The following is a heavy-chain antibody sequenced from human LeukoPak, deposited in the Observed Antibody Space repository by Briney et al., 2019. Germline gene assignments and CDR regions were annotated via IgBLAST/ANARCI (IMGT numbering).Heavy chain of an antibody. D-gene: IGHD2-15*01. V-gene: IGHV3-30-3*01. Sequence: PGGSLRLSCAASGFTFSSYAMHWVRQAPGKGLEWVAVISYDGSNKYYADSVKGRFTISRDNSKNTLYLQMNSLRAEDTAVYNCARAGDIVVEYNWFDPWGQGTLVTVSS. CDR3: ARAGDIVVEYNWFDP. CDR2: ISYDGSNK. J-gene: IGHJ5*02. CDR1: GFTFSSYA.